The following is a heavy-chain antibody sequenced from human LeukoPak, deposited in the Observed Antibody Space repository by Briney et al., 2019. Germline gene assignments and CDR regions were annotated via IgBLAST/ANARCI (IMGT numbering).Heavy chain of an antibody. CDR2: ISSSGSTI. CDR1: GFTFSDYY. J-gene: IGHJ4*02. V-gene: IGHV3-11*01. Sequence: GGSLRLSCAASGFTFSDYYMSWIRQAPGKGLEWVSYISSSGSTIFYADSVKGRFTISRDNAKNSLYLQMNSLRAEDTAVYYCARDFDYYDDSGYQTYYFDYWGQRTLVTVSS. CDR3: ARDFDYYDDSGYQTYYFDY. D-gene: IGHD3-22*01.